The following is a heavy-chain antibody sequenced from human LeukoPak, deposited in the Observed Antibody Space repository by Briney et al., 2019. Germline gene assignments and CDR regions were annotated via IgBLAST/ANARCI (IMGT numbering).Heavy chain of an antibody. D-gene: IGHD3-3*01. J-gene: IGHJ4*02. CDR1: GLTFSTSA. CDR3: ARADVLRFLEWFRDFDY. CDR2: INNDASYI. Sequence: GGSLRLSCAASGLTFSTSAMNWVRQAPGKGLEWVSSINNDASYIYYADSVKGRSTISRDNAKNSLYLQMNSLRAEDTAVYYCARADVLRFLEWFRDFDYWGQGTLVTVSS. V-gene: IGHV3-21*01.